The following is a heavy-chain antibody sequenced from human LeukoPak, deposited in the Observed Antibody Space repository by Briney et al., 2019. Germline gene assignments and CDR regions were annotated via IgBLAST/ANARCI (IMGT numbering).Heavy chain of an antibody. D-gene: IGHD3-16*01. CDR2: INPNSGGT. J-gene: IGHJ5*02. CDR3: ARRIMIMFGGFANNWFDP. V-gene: IGHV1-2*02. CDR1: GYTFTGYY. Sequence: GASVKVSCKASGYTFTGYYMHWVRQAPGQGLEWMGWINPNSGGTNYAQKFQGRVTMTRDTSISTAYMELRSLRSDDTAVYYCARRIMIMFGGFANNWFDPWGQGTLVTVSS.